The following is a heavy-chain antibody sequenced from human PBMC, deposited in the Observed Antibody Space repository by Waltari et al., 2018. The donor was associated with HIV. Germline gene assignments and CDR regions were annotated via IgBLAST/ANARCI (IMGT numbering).Heavy chain of an antibody. J-gene: IGHJ4*02. V-gene: IGHV2-5*02. CDR1: GFSLITSGVS. CDR3: AHRLSNYGYFDY. CDR2: IYWDNDK. D-gene: IGHD4-4*01. Sequence: QITLKESGLTLVKPTQTLTLTCSFSGFSLITSGVSVGWIRQPPGKALEWLALIYWDNDKSYSPSLKSRLTITKDTSKNQVVLTMTNMDPVDTATYYCAHRLSNYGYFDYWGQGTLVTVSS.